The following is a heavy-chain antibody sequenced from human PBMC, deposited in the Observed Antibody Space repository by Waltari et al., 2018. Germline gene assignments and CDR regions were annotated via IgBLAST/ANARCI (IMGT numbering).Heavy chain of an antibody. CDR3: AKAELTARGDHDAFDI. J-gene: IGHJ3*02. CDR1: GFTFRSYA. CDR2: ISGSGGST. D-gene: IGHD3-10*01. V-gene: IGHV3-23*04. Sequence: EVQLVESGGGLVQPGGSLRLSCAASGFTFRSYALSWVRQAPGKGLEWVSAISGSGGSTYYADFVKGRFTISRDNSKNTLYLQMNSLRAEDTAVYYCAKAELTARGDHDAFDIWGQGTMVTVSS.